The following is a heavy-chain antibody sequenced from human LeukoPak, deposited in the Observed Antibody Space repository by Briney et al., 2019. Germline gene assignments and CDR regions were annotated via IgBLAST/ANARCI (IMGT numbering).Heavy chain of an antibody. D-gene: IGHD3-22*01. J-gene: IGHJ4*02. Sequence: PSETLSLTCAVYGGSFSGYYWSWIRQPPGKGLEWIGEINHSGSTNCNPSLKSRVTISVDTSKNQLSLKLSSVTAADTAVYYCARGYSGYYDSSVQGGYFDYWGQGILVTLSS. CDR3: ARGYSGYYDSSVQGGYFDY. CDR1: GGSFSGYY. CDR2: INHSGST. V-gene: IGHV4-34*01.